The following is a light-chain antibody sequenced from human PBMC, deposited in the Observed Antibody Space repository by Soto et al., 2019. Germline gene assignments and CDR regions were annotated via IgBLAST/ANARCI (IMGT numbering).Light chain of an antibody. J-gene: IGKJ1*01. V-gene: IGKV3-20*01. CDR1: QSVPGNY. CDR3: QQYTSPPWT. CDR2: GAS. Sequence: EIVLTQSPGTLSLSPGERATLSCRASQSVPGNYLAWLQQKPGQSPRLLIYGASYRAIGIPDRFSGSGSGTDFTLTIRRLAPEDFAVYYCQQYTSPPWTLGQGTRVETK.